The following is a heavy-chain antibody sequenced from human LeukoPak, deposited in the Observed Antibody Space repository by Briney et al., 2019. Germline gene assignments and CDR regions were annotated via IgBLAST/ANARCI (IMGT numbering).Heavy chain of an antibody. CDR1: GFTVSSNY. Sequence: GGSLRLSCAASGFTVSSNYMSWVRPAPGKGLEFMANIKEAGSEKYYVGSVKGRFTISRDNDKNSVHLQMNNLRAEDTAVYYCARGGGMRSWYDFDYWGQGILVTVSS. CDR2: IKEAGSEK. D-gene: IGHD6-13*01. CDR3: ARGGGMRSWYDFDY. J-gene: IGHJ4*02. V-gene: IGHV3-7*04.